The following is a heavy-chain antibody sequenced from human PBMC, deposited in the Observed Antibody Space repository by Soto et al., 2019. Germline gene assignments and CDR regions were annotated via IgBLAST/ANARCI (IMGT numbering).Heavy chain of an antibody. V-gene: IGHV3-23*01. CDR3: AKEFLRSFDF. CDR1: GFTFSNYA. CDR2: ISGSGDST. Sequence: GGSLRVPCAASGFTFSNYAMSWVRQAPGKGLEWVSAISGSGDSTYYADSVKGRFTISRDNSKNTLYLQMNSLRAEDTAVYYCAKEFLRSFDFSGQGLLVTVSS. J-gene: IGHJ4*02.